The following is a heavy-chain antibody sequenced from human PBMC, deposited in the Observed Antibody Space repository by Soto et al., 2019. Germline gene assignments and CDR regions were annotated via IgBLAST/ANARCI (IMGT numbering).Heavy chain of an antibody. J-gene: IGHJ4*02. D-gene: IGHD2-2*01. CDR3: ARVPDY. CDR1: GGSISSGGYS. V-gene: IGHV4-30-2*01. CDR2: MYHSGST. Sequence: SETLSLTCAVSGGSISSGGYSWSWIRQPPGKGLEWIGYMYHSGSTYYNPSLKSRVTISIDRSKNQFSLKLSSVTAADTAAYYCARVPDYRGQGILVTVSS.